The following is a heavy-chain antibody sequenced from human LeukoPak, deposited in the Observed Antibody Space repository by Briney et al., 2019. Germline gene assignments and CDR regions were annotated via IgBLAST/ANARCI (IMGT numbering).Heavy chain of an antibody. Sequence: KPGGSLRLSCAGSGFNFQYAWMTWVRQAPGKGLEGVGRIKSKRDGETTDYAALVKSRFSISRDDSKNTVYLQMNSLRTEDTAVYYCTSLVESPTYWGQGTLVAVSS. D-gene: IGHD4-23*01. V-gene: IGHV3-15*01. CDR2: IKSKRDGETT. J-gene: IGHJ4*02. CDR3: TSLVESPTY. CDR1: GFNFQYAW.